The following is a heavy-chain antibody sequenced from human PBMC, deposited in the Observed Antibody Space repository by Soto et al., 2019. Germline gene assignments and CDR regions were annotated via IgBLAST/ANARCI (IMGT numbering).Heavy chain of an antibody. J-gene: IGHJ4*02. CDR3: SHGYYQYFNS. Sequence: GGSLRLSCAVSGVTLTDVWMNWVRQAPGKGPEWVGRIKSKTDGGTTDYAAPVKGRFTISRDDSQNTPYLQMNSLKTEDTAVYYCSHGYYQYFNSWGQGTLVTVSS. CDR1: GVTLTDVW. V-gene: IGHV3-15*07. D-gene: IGHD5-18*01. CDR2: IKSKTDGGTT.